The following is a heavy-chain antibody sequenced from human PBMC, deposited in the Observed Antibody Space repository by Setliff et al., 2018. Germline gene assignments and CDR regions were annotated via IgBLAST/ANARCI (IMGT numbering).Heavy chain of an antibody. V-gene: IGHV3-30*02. CDR3: AKCSSWHGHYPHFNY. CDR2: VRYDGSNK. J-gene: IGHJ4*02. Sequence: GGSLRLSCAASGFTFSRFGMYWVRQAPGKGLEWVAFVRYDGSNKYYADFVKGRFTLSRDNSKNTLYLQMNSLRAEDTAIYYCAKCSSWHGHYPHFNYWGQGTLVTVSS. CDR1: GFTFSRFG. D-gene: IGHD6-13*01.